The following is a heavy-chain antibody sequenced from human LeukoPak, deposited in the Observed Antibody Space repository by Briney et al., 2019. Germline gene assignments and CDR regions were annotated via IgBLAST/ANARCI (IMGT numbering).Heavy chain of an antibody. V-gene: IGHV4-39*01. J-gene: IGHJ5*02. Sequence: PSETLSLTCTVSGGSISSYYWGWIRQPPGKGLGWIGIVYFSGSTTYNPSLKSRVTIFADTSKNRFSLRLSSVTAADTAVYYCARYSSSSGWFDPWGQGTLVTVSS. CDR1: GGSISSYY. CDR3: ARYSSSSGWFDP. D-gene: IGHD6-6*01. CDR2: VYFSGST.